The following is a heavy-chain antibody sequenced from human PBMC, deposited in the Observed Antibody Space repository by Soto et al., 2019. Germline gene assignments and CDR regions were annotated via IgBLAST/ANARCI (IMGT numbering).Heavy chain of an antibody. V-gene: IGHV3-15*01. CDR2: IKSKTDGGTT. CDR3: TTDPGSRSLDY. Sequence: GESLKISCAASGFTFSNAWMSWVRQAPGKGLEWVGRIKSKTDGGTTDYAAPVKGRFTISRDDSKNTLYLQMNSLKTEDTAVYYCTTDPGSRSLDYWGQGTLVTVSS. CDR1: GFTFSNAW. J-gene: IGHJ4*02. D-gene: IGHD3-10*01.